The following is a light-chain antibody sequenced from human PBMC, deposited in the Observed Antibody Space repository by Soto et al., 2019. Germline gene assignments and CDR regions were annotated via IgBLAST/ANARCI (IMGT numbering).Light chain of an antibody. CDR2: AAF. Sequence: DVQMTQSPSSVSASVGDRVTLPCRASQVISNSLAWYQQKPGKAPRLLIYAAFNLQGGVPSRFSGSGSGTDFFLTISSLQPEDFATYYCQQAYIFPFSFGGGTKVDIK. CDR3: QQAYIFPFS. V-gene: IGKV1-12*02. J-gene: IGKJ4*01. CDR1: QVISNS.